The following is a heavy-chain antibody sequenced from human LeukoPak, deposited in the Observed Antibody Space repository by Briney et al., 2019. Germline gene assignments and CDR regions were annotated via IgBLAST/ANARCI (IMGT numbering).Heavy chain of an antibody. CDR1: GFTFSSYA. CDR3: FGWVWFGELLGYYGMDV. J-gene: IGHJ6*02. CDR2: ISGSGGST. D-gene: IGHD3-10*01. V-gene: IGHV3-23*01. Sequence: GGSLRLSCAASGFTFSSYAMSWVRQAPGKGLEWVSAISGSGGSTYYADSVKGRFTISRDNSKNTPYLQMHSLRAEDTAVYYCFGWVWFGELLGYYGMDVWGQGTTVTVSS.